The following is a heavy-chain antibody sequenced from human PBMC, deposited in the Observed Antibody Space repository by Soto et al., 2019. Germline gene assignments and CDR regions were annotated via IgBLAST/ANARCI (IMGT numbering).Heavy chain of an antibody. Sequence: EVQLLESGGGLVQPGGSLRLSCAASGFTFSTFVLTWVRQAPGKGLEWVSAVSASGANTYYADSVKGRFTISRDNSKNTQFLQMNSLRAEDTAIYYCAKGGWGDYWGQGTLVTVSS. CDR2: VSASGANT. CDR1: GFTFSTFV. D-gene: IGHD1-26*01. V-gene: IGHV3-23*01. CDR3: AKGGWGDY. J-gene: IGHJ4*02.